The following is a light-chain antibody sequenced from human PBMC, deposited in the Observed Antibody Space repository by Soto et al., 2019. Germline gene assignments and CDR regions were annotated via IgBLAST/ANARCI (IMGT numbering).Light chain of an antibody. J-gene: IGLJ1*01. Sequence: LTHSASVSWSPGQSVNISCPVTNIDIGTYNLVSWYQQHPGKAPKLMIYEVSKRPSGVSDRFSGSKSGNTASLTISGLQAEDEADYYCCSYAGSSYVFGAGTKVTVL. V-gene: IGLV2-23*02. CDR2: EVS. CDR1: NIDIGTYNL. CDR3: CSYAGSSYV.